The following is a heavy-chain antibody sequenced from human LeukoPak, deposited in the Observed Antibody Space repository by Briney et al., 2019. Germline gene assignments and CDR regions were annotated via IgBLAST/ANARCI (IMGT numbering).Heavy chain of an antibody. D-gene: IGHD3-10*01. CDR1: GGSISSYY. V-gene: IGHV4-59*01. CDR3: ANSPGWFGELLSYFDY. J-gene: IGHJ4*02. CDR2: IYYSGST. Sequence: SETLSLTCTVSGGSISSYYWSWIRQPPGKGLEWIGYIYYSGSTNYNPSLKSRVTISVDTSKNQFSLKLSSVTAADTAVYYCANSPGWFGELLSYFDYWGQGTLVTVSS.